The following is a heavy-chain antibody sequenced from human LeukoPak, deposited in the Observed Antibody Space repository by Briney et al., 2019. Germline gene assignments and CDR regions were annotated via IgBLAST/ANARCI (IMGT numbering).Heavy chain of an antibody. CDR1: GFIFSTYG. CDR3: ARGLNTSPGVDY. CDR2: IEEDGSEK. D-gene: IGHD1/OR15-1a*01. J-gene: IGHJ4*02. V-gene: IGHV3-7*01. Sequence: PGGSLRLSCSASGFIFSTYGMNWVRQAPGKGLEWVANIEEDGSEKDYADSVKGRFTISRDNAKNSVFLQMNSLRDEDTAVYYCARGLNTSPGVDYWGQGTLVTVSS.